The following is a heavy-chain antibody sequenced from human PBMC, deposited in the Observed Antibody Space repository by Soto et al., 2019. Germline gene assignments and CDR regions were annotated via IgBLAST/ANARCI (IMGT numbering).Heavy chain of an antibody. D-gene: IGHD1-7*01. J-gene: IGHJ4*02. CDR2: SSATGAGT. CDR1: GFTFSSYG. V-gene: IGHV3-23*01. Sequence: GGSLRLSCAASGFTFSSYGMTWVRQAPGKGLEWVSFSSATGAGTYYADSVKGRFTISRDNSKNTLYLQMTSLRADDTAVYYCAKDSRPGGNYGFYSDFWGQAALVTVSS. CDR3: AKDSRPGGNYGFYSDF.